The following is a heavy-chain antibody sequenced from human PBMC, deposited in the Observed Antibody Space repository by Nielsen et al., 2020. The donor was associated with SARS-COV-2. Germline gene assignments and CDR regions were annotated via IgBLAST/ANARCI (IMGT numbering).Heavy chain of an antibody. J-gene: IGHJ4*02. V-gene: IGHV4-34*01. CDR3: ARAELRYFDWLPHPFDY. CDR1: GVSFSGYY. D-gene: IGHD3-9*01. Sequence: SETLSLTCAVYGVSFSGYYWSWIRQPPGKGLEWIGEINHSGSTNYNPSLKSRVTISVDTSKNQFSLKLSSVTAADTAVYYCARAELRYFDWLPHPFDYWGQGTLVTVSS. CDR2: INHSGST.